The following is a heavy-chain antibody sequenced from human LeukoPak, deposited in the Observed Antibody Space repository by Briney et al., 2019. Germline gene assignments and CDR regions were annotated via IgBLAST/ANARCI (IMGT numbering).Heavy chain of an antibody. Sequence: PSETLSLTCTVSGGSISSYYWSWIRQPPGKGLEWIGYIYYSGSTNYNPSLKSRVTISVDTSKNQFSLKLSSVTAADTAVYYCARSGDLNWYFDLWGRGTLVTVSS. D-gene: IGHD1-26*01. V-gene: IGHV4-59*01. CDR2: IYYSGST. J-gene: IGHJ2*01. CDR1: GGSISSYY. CDR3: ARSGDLNWYFDL.